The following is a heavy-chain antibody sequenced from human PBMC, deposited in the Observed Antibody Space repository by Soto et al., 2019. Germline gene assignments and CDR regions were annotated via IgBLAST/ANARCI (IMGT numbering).Heavy chain of an antibody. CDR1: GGSISSNGCY. CDR2: ISYSGST. CDR3: ASLYGDYVSY. D-gene: IGHD4-17*01. V-gene: IGHV4-39*01. J-gene: IGHJ4*02. Sequence: SETLSLTCTVSGGSISSNGCYWGWIRQPPGKGLEWIGTISYSGSTYYNPSLKSRVTISVDTSRNQFSLKLRSVTAADTAVYYCASLYGDYVSYWGQGTLVTSPQ.